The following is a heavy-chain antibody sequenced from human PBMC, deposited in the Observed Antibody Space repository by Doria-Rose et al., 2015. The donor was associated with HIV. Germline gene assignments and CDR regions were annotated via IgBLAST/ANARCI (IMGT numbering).Heavy chain of an antibody. Sequence: QVTLKESGPVLVKPTETLTLTCAVSGVSLSSPGMGVSWIRQPPGKALEWLANVFSDDERSYKTSLMSRLTISRATSKSQVVLTMTDMDPVDTATYYCARIKSSRWYHKYYFDFWGQGTLVIVSA. CDR1: GVSLSSPGMG. V-gene: IGHV2-26*01. CDR3: ARIKSSRWYHKYYFDF. D-gene: IGHD6-13*01. CDR2: VFSDDER. J-gene: IGHJ4*02.